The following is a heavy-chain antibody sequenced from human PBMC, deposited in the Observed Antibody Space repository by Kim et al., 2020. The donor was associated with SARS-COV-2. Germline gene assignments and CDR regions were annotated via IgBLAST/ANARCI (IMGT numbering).Heavy chain of an antibody. CDR3: AGEQTMVRGVIVS. D-gene: IGHD3-10*01. J-gene: IGHJ4*02. V-gene: IGHV3-21*01. Sequence: ADTVKDRFAISKDNAKNSLYLQMNSHRSEDTAVYYCAGEQTMVRGVIVSWGQGTLVTVSS.